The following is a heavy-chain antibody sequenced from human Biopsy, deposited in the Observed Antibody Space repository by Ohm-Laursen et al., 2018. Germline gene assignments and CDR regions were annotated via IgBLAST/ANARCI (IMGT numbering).Heavy chain of an antibody. J-gene: IGHJ2*01. D-gene: IGHD4-23*01. CDR1: GGSVSSGGFY. CDR2: IYYSGTT. CDR3: ARRPYGGTRYWYFDL. Sequence: PSQTLSLTCTVSGGSVSSGGFYWSWIRQHPGKGLEWIGYIYYSGTTYYNPSLKSLVTISVDTSKNQFSLKLNSVTAADTAAYYCARRPYGGTRYWYFDLWGRGTLVTVSS. V-gene: IGHV4-31*01.